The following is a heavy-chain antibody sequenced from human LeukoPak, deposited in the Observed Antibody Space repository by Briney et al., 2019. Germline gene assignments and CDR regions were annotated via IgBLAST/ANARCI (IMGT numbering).Heavy chain of an antibody. D-gene: IGHD5-12*01. Sequence: ASVTVSCKASGYSFTNYEINWVRQATGQGLEWLGWPNPISGNIGYAQKFQGRLTITRNISVNTVNMELSSLRYEDTAIYYCARRATITKAPPDFWGQGTLVTVSS. CDR3: ARRATITKAPPDF. V-gene: IGHV1-8*03. CDR2: PNPISGNI. J-gene: IGHJ4*02. CDR1: GYSFTNYE.